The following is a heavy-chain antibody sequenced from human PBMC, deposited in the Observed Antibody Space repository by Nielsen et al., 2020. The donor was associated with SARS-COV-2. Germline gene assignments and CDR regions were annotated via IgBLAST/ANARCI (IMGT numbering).Heavy chain of an antibody. D-gene: IGHD3-10*01. CDR2: ISGSGGST. CDR3: AKDGVVRGDALDL. V-gene: IGHV3-23*01. J-gene: IGHJ3*01. Sequence: GESLKISCAASGFTFSSYAMSWVRQAPGKGLEWVSAISGSGGSTYYADSVKGRFTISRDNSKNTLYPQMNSLRAEDTAVYYCAKDGVVRGDALDLWGQGTMVTVSS. CDR1: GFTFSSYA.